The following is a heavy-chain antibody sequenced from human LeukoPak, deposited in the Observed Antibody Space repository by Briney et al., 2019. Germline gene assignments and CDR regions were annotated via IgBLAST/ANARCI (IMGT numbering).Heavy chain of an antibody. CDR2: IYASGST. V-gene: IGHV4-4*07. CDR3: ARDFYGDDGHHPFDY. D-gene: IGHD2/OR15-2a*01. Sequence: SETLSLTCSVSGGSISNYYWNWVRQPAGKGLEWIGRIYASGSTNYNPSLKSRVTISMDKSKNHFSLNLKSVTAADTGFYYCARDFYGDDGHHPFDYWGQGIQVTVSS. CDR1: GGSISNYY. J-gene: IGHJ4*02.